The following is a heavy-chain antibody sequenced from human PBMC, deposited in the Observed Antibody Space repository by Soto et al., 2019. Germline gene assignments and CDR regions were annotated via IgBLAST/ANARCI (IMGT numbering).Heavy chain of an antibody. CDR1: GFSLSTSGMC. J-gene: IGHJ4*02. CDR3: ARLSYHSLNFDY. CDR2: IDWDDDK. Sequence: ASGPTLVNPTQTLTLTCTFSGFSLSTSGMCVSWLRQPPGKALEWLALIDWDDDKYYSTSLKTRLTISKDTSKNQAVLTVTNMDPVDTATYFCARLSYHSLNFDYWGQGTLVTVSS. V-gene: IGHV2-70*01. D-gene: IGHD3-16*02.